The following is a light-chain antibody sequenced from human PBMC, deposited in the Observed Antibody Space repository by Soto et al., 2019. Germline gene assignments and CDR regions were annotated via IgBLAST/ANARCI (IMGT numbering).Light chain of an antibody. Sequence: EIVMTQSPATLSLSPGERATLSCRASQTVSSNLAWYQQKPGQAPRLLIHGASTRATGVPARFSGSGSGTEFTLTISSQQSEDFAVYYCQQYNNWPPQDTLGQGTKLQIK. CDR1: QTVSSN. CDR2: GAS. J-gene: IGKJ2*01. CDR3: QQYNNWPPQDT. V-gene: IGKV3-15*01.